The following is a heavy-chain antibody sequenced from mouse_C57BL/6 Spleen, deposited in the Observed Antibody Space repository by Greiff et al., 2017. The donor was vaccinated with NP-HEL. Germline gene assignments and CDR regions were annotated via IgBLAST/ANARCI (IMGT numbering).Heavy chain of an antibody. Sequence: QVQLQQSGAELVKPGASVKISCKASGYAFSSYWMNWVKQRPGKGLEWIGQIYPGDGDTNYNGKFKGKATLTADKSSSTAYMQLSSLTSEDSAVYFCARDVIPRYGSSYWYFDVWGTGTTVTVSS. D-gene: IGHD1-1*01. CDR1: GYAFSSYW. J-gene: IGHJ1*03. CDR3: ARDVIPRYGSSYWYFDV. V-gene: IGHV1-80*01. CDR2: IYPGDGDT.